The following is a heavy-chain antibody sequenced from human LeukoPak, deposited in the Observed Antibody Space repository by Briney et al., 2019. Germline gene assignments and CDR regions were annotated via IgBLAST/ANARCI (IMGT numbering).Heavy chain of an antibody. CDR1: GFTFSSYS. J-gene: IGHJ4*02. V-gene: IGHV3-21*01. CDR3: AREGDGYNFYFDY. CDR2: ISSSSSYI. D-gene: IGHD5-24*01. Sequence: GGSLRLSCAASGFTFSSYSMNWVRQAPGKGLEWVSSISSSSSYIYYADSVKGRFTIPRDNAKNSLYLQMNSLRAEDTAVYYCAREGDGYNFYFDYWGQGTLVTVSS.